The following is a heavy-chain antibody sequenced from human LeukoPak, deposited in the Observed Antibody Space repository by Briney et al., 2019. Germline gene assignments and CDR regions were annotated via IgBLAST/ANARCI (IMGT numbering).Heavy chain of an antibody. J-gene: IGHJ3*02. CDR3: AKDFASSGWYLGDAFDI. CDR2: ISWNSGSI. D-gene: IGHD6-19*01. Sequence: GRSLRLSCAASGFTFDDYAMHWVRQAPGKGLEWVSGISWNSGSIGYADSVKGRFTISRDNSKNTLYLQMNSLRAEDTAVYYCAKDFASSGWYLGDAFDIWGQGTMVTVSS. V-gene: IGHV3-9*01. CDR1: GFTFDDYA.